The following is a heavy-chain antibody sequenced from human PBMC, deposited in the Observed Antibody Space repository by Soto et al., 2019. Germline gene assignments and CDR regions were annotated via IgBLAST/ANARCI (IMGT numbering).Heavy chain of an antibody. CDR1: GGSISSGGYY. V-gene: IGHV4-31*03. J-gene: IGHJ6*03. D-gene: IGHD2-2*02. CDR2: LYYSGST. CDR3: AREDIVVVPAAIFYYYYYMDV. Sequence: QVQLQESGPGLVKPSQTLSLTCTVSGGSISSGGYYWSWIRQHPGKGLEWIGYLYYSGSTYYNPSLKSRVTRSVDTSKNQFSLKLSSVPAADTAVYYCAREDIVVVPAAIFYYYYYMDVWGKGTTVTVSS.